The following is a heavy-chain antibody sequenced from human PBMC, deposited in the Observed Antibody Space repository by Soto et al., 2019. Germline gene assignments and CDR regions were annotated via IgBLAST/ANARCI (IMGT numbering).Heavy chain of an antibody. Sequence: SETLSLTCGVSGDSISNSRFYWAWIRQPPGEGLGWIGYIYHTGNANYNPSLKSRVTISVDTSKNQFSLKLSSVTAADTAVYYCARDSDSSGYYYGVDYYGMDVWGQGTTDTVSS. J-gene: IGHJ6*02. CDR2: IYHTGNA. CDR1: GDSISNSRFY. CDR3: ARDSDSSGYYYGVDYYGMDV. D-gene: IGHD3-22*01. V-gene: IGHV4-61*01.